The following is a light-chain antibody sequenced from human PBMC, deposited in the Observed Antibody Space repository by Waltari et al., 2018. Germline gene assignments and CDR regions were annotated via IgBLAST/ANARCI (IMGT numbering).Light chain of an antibody. V-gene: IGKV3-15*01. CDR2: GAS. J-gene: IGKJ1*01. CDR1: QSVSSN. Sequence: EIVMTQSPATLSVSPGERATLHCRASQSVSSNLAWYQQKPGQAPRHLSYGASTEATCIPARFSGSGSGTEFTLTISSLQSEDFAVYYCQQYNNWPRWTFGEGTKVEIK. CDR3: QQYNNWPRWT.